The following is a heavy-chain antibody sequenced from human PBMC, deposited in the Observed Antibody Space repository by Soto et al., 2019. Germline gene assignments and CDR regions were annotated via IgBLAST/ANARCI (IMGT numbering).Heavy chain of an antibody. J-gene: IGHJ6*02. D-gene: IGHD3-10*02. CDR2: MSYDGSYE. CDR3: AKDREGYYVATV. V-gene: IGHV3-30*18. CDR1: GFTLSSNG. Sequence: GGSLRLSCAASGFTLSSNGMHWLRQAPGKGLEWVALMSYDGSYEYYADSVKGRFTISRDNSKNTLYLQMNSLRAEDTAVYYCAKDREGYYVATVWGQGTTVTVSS.